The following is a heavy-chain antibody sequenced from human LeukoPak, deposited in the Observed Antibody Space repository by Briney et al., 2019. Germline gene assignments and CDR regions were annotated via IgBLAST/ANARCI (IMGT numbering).Heavy chain of an antibody. D-gene: IGHD3-22*01. V-gene: IGHV4-34*01. CDR1: GGSISSYY. Sequence: SETLSLTCTVSGGSISSYYWSWIRQPPGKGLEWIGEINHSGSTNYNPSLKSRVTISVDTSKNQFSLKLSSVTAADTAVYYCARHPNYYDSSGYYPSWGQGTLVTVSS. CDR3: ARHPNYYDSSGYYPS. CDR2: INHSGST. J-gene: IGHJ4*02.